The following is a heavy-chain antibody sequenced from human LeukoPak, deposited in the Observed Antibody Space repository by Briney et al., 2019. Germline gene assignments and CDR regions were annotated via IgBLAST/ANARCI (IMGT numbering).Heavy chain of an antibody. Sequence: GGSLRLSCAASGFTFNSYTMNWVRQAPGKGLEWVSSISGSTTFMYYADSVKGRFTISRDTAKNSLFLQMNSLRAEDTAVYYCARMYHAFDFWGQGTMVTVSS. V-gene: IGHV3-21*01. D-gene: IGHD2-2*01. CDR2: ISGSTTFM. CDR1: GFTFNSYT. CDR3: ARMYHAFDF. J-gene: IGHJ3*01.